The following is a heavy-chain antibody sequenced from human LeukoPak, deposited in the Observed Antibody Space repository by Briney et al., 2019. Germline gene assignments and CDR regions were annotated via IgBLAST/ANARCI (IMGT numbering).Heavy chain of an antibody. CDR3: ARGSGRGYGSGSYLGREPNDY. CDR2: INPNSGGT. J-gene: IGHJ4*02. V-gene: IGHV1-2*02. CDR1: GYTFTGYY. Sequence: ASVKVSCKASGYTFTGYYMHWVRQAPGQGLEWMGWINPNSGGTNYAQKFQGRVTMTRDTSISTAHMELSRLRSDDTAVYYCARGSGRGYGSGSYLGREPNDYWGQGTLVTASS. D-gene: IGHD3-10*01.